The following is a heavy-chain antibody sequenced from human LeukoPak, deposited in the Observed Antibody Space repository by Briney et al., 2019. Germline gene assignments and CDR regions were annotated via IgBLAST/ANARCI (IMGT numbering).Heavy chain of an antibody. Sequence: GGSLRLSCAASGFNFNTCAMTWVRQAPGKGLEWVSYINGNGRSTNYADSVKGRFTVSRDNSRNTLSLQMNSLRDADTAIYYCATFKPAIQSWLRYTSSAGFDSWGQGTLVIVSS. CDR1: GFNFNTCA. V-gene: IGHV3-23*01. CDR2: INGNGRST. CDR3: ATFKPAIQSWLRYTSSAGFDS. J-gene: IGHJ4*02. D-gene: IGHD5-18*01.